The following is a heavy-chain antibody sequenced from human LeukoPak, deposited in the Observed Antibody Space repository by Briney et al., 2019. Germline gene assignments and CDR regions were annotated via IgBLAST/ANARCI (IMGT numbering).Heavy chain of an antibody. CDR2: IYTSGST. D-gene: IGHD6-13*01. CDR3: ARDAGSSWYPFDY. CDR1: GGSISSGSYY. J-gene: IGHJ4*02. Sequence: TLSLTCTVFGGSISSGSYYWSWIRQPAGKGLEWIGRIYTSGSTNYNPSLKSRVTISVDTSKNQFSLKLSSVTAADTAVYYCARDAGSSWYPFDYWGQGTLVTVSS. V-gene: IGHV4-61*02.